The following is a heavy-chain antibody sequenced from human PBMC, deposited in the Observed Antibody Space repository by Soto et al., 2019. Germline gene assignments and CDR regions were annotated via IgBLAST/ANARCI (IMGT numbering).Heavy chain of an antibody. CDR1: GFTFSSYA. D-gene: IGHD3-10*01. V-gene: IGHV3-23*01. CDR3: VPPFGFKNCFGENKGGQSFLFAY. J-gene: IGHJ4*02. Sequence: PGESLRLSCAASGFTFSSYAMSWVRQAPGKGLEWVSAISGSGGSTYYADSVKGRFTISRDNSKNTLYLQMNSLRAEDTAVYNCVPPFGFKNCFGENKGGQSFLFAYWGQGTLVTVSS. CDR2: ISGSGGST.